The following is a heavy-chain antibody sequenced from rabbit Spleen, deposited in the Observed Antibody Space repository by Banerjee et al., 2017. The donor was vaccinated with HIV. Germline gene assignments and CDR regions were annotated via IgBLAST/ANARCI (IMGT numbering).Heavy chain of an antibody. V-gene: IGHV1S47*01. CDR1: GFTIGSSYY. CDR3: ARLFAYAGYGWPHFDL. CDR2: IAGGDGNT. J-gene: IGHJ4*01. Sequence: QEQLVESGGGLVQPEGSLTLTCKVSGFTIGSSYYMCWVRQAPGKGPEWIACIAGGDGNTYYASWVNGRFSISRSTSLNTVTLQMTSLTAADTATYFCARLFAYAGYGWPHFDLWGQGTLVTVS. D-gene: IGHD7-1*01.